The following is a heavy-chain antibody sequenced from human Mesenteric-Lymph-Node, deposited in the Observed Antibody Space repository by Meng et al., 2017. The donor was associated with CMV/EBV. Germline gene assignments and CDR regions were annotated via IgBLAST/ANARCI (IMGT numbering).Heavy chain of an antibody. Sequence: GESLKISCVASGFTLTDYEINWVRQAPGKGLEWVSHISRSGSTIYYADSVKGRFTISRDNAKNSLYLQMNSLRAEDTAVYYCARFIAARSFDYWGQGTLVTVSS. CDR3: ARFIAARSFDY. V-gene: IGHV3-48*03. CDR1: GFTLTDYE. D-gene: IGHD6-6*01. J-gene: IGHJ4*02. CDR2: ISRSGSTI.